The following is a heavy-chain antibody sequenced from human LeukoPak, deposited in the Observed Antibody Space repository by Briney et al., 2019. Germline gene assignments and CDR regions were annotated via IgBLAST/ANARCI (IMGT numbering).Heavy chain of an antibody. V-gene: IGHV1-8*01. CDR3: ARDRRCYYIYYFDY. D-gene: IGHD3-10*01. Sequence: ASVKVSCMASGCTFTSYDINWVRQAPGQGLEWMGWMNPNSGNTGYAQKFQGRVTMTMNTSISTAYLELSSLRSEDTAVYYFARDRRCYYIYYFDYWGQGTLVTVSS. J-gene: IGHJ4*02. CDR1: GCTFTSYD. CDR2: MNPNSGNT.